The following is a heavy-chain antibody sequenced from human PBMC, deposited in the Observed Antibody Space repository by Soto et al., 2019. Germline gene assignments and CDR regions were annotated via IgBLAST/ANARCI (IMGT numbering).Heavy chain of an antibody. V-gene: IGHV4-39*01. Sequence: SETLSLSCIVSGESISSSSYYWGWIRQPPGKGLEWIGSIYYSGRTYYNPSFKSRVTISIDTSKNQFSLKLSSVTATDTAVYYCARQRTTVVTQAYFDHWGQGALVTVSS. CDR2: IYYSGRT. CDR1: GESISSSSYY. D-gene: IGHD2-21*02. J-gene: IGHJ4*02. CDR3: ARQRTTVVTQAYFDH.